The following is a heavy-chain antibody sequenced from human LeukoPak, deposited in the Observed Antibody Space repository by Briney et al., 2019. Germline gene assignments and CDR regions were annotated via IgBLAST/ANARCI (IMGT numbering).Heavy chain of an antibody. D-gene: IGHD6-13*01. V-gene: IGHV1-18*01. CDR2: ISSYNGNR. CDR1: VLTFSIHG. J-gene: IGHJ4*02. CDR3: ARVRERQLGGYYFDY. Sequence: ASVTVSCKASVLTFSIHGIAWVRQAPGQGLEWMGWISSYNGNRNYAQNVQGRVTMTTDTSMTTAYMELRTLSSDDTSVYYCARVRERQLGGYYFDYWGQGTLVTVSS.